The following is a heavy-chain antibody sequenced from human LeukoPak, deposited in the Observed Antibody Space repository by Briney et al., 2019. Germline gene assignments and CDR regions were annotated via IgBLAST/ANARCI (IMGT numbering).Heavy chain of an antibody. D-gene: IGHD3-9*01. CDR2: IWYEGSNK. Sequence: GRSLRLSCAASGFTFGDYGMHWVRQAPGKGLEWVAVIWYEGSNKYYGDSVKGRFTISRDNSKNTMFLQMNSLRDDDTAVYYCARDFRHYDILTGPPGYWGQGNLVTVSS. J-gene: IGHJ4*02. CDR1: GFTFGDYG. CDR3: ARDFRHYDILTGPPGY. V-gene: IGHV3-33*01.